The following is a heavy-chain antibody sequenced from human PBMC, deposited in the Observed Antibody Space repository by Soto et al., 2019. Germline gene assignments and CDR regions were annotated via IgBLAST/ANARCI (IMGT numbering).Heavy chain of an antibody. V-gene: IGHV1-69*01. Sequence: QVQLVQSGAEVKKPGSSVKVSCKASGGTFSSYAISWVRQAPGQGLEWMGGIIPIFGTANYAQKFQGRVTIPADASTSTDYMELGSLSSEYTAVYYCARDRSGYGVGWFDPWGQGPLVTVSS. CDR3: ARDRSGYGVGWFDP. CDR1: GGTFSSYA. D-gene: IGHD3-3*01. CDR2: IIPIFGTA. J-gene: IGHJ5*02.